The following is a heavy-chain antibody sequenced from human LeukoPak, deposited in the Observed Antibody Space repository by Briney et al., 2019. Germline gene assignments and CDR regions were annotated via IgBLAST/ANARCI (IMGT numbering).Heavy chain of an antibody. CDR1: GGSITNYY. CDR3: ARHGGLVRGAYDAFDI. Sequence: SETLSLTCTVSGGSITNYYWTWIRQPAGKGLEWIGRIYTSGSTNYNPSLKSRVTMSVDTSKNQFSLKLSSVTAADTAVYYCARHGGLVRGAYDAFDIWGQGTMVTVSS. D-gene: IGHD3-10*01. CDR2: IYTSGST. V-gene: IGHV4-4*07. J-gene: IGHJ3*02.